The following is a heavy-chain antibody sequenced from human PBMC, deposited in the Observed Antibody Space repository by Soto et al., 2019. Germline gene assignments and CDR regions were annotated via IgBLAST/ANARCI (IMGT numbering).Heavy chain of an antibody. CDR1: GFTFTTCN. D-gene: IGHD1-1*01. Sequence: EVQLVESGGGLVQPGGSLRLSCAASGFTFTTCNMNWVRQAPGKGLEWVSYISSSGSLIYYADSVRGRFTISRDNAQTALYLQMNSLRAEDTAVYYCARENRPVAGTNYYSFYGMDVWGQGTTVTVSS. CDR2: ISSSGSLI. J-gene: IGHJ6*02. CDR3: ARENRPVAGTNYYSFYGMDV. V-gene: IGHV3-48*01.